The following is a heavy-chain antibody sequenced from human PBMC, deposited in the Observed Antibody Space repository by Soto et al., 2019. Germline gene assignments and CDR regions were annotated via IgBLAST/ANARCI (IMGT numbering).Heavy chain of an antibody. CDR3: ARHLGGNHYYYGMDV. J-gene: IGHJ6*02. D-gene: IGHD3-16*01. CDR1: GGTFSSYA. CDR2: IIPIFGTA. Sequence: QVQLVQSGAEVKKPGSSVKVSCKASGGTFSSYAISWVRQAPGQGLEWMGGIIPIFGTADYAQKFQGRVTITADGFTSTAYMELGSLRSEDTAVYYCARHLGGNHYYYGMDVWGQGTTVTVSS. V-gene: IGHV1-69*12.